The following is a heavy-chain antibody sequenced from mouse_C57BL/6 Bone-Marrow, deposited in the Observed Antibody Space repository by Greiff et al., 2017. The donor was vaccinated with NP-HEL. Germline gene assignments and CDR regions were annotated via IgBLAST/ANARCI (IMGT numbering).Heavy chain of an antibody. Sequence: QVQLQQPGTELVKPGASVKLSCKASGYTFTSHWMHWVKQRPGQGLEWIGNINPSNGGTNYNEKFKSKATLTVDKSSSTAYMQLSSLTSEDSAVYYCARGGITTVVATDWGQGTTLTVSS. CDR1: GYTFTSHW. CDR2: INPSNGGT. D-gene: IGHD1-1*01. J-gene: IGHJ2*01. V-gene: IGHV1-53*01. CDR3: ARGGITTVVATD.